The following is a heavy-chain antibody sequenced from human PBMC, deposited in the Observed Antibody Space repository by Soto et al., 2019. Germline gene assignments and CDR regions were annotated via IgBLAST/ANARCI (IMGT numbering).Heavy chain of an antibody. V-gene: IGHV3-48*01. CDR2: ISSRHTI. CDR1: GFTFSAFN. D-gene: IGHD4-17*01. Sequence: EVQLVESGGGSVKPGGSRSLSCAASGFTFSAFNMNWVRQAPGKGLEWVSYISSRHTIYYADSVKGRFTISRDNAKNSLYLQMNGLRAEDTAVYYCARIASYGDILFDFWGQGMLVTVSS. CDR3: ARIASYGDILFDF. J-gene: IGHJ4*02.